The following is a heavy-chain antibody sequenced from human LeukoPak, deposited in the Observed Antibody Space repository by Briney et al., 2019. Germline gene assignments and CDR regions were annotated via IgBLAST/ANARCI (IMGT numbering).Heavy chain of an antibody. CDR2: ISSSSSYI. D-gene: IGHD5-24*01. CDR3: ASRRDGYNY. Sequence: GGSLRLSCEASGFSFSTFTMNWVRQAPGKGLEWVSSISSSSSYIYYADSVKGRFTISRDNAKNSLYLQMNSLRAEDTAVYYCASRRDGYNYWGQGTLVTVSS. CDR1: GFSFSTFT. J-gene: IGHJ4*02. V-gene: IGHV3-21*01.